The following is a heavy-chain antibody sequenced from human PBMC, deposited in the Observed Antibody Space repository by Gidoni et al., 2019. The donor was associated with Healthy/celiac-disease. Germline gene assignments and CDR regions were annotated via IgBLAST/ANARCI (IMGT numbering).Heavy chain of an antibody. CDR3: AKSFDLAPTYYYDGMDV. J-gene: IGHJ6*02. V-gene: IGHV3-30*18. CDR1: GFTSSSHG. Sequence: QVQLVESGGGVVQPGRSLRLSCSASGFTSSSHGMHWVRQAPGKGLEWVAVISYDGSNKYYGDSVKGRFTISRDNSKNTLYLQMNSLRAEDTAVYYCAKSFDLAPTYYYDGMDVWGQGTTVTVSS. CDR2: ISYDGSNK.